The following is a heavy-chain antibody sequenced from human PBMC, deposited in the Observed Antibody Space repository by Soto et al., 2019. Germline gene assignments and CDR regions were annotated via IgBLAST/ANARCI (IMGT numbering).Heavy chain of an antibody. CDR1: GGPFNTYA. V-gene: IGHV1-69*12. CDR3: ADLSLGYCSSTTCPPDY. Sequence: QVQLVQSGAEVKKPGSSVKVSCKASGGPFNTYAISWVRQAPGQGLEWMGGIIPVFGRVSYAQKFQGRVSITADDSTSTADTELSSLRSDDTAIYYCADLSLGYCSSTTCPPDYWGQGTLVTVSS. CDR2: IIPVFGRV. D-gene: IGHD2-2*01. J-gene: IGHJ4*02.